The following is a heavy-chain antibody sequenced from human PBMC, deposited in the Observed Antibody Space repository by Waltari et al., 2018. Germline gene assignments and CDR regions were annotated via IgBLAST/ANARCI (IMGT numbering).Heavy chain of an antibody. V-gene: IGHV4-4*02. CDR2: IHPGGTT. J-gene: IGHJ4*02. CDR3: ARDRIGIVGAIDY. D-gene: IGHD1-26*01. Sequence: QVQLQESGPGLVKPSGTLSLTCAVSGGSITSNNWWSWVRQPPGKGLEWIGEIHPGGTTNYKPSLKSRVTISVAKSKNQFSLKLSSVTAADTAVYYCARDRIGIVGAIDYWGQGTLVIVSS. CDR1: GGSITSNNW.